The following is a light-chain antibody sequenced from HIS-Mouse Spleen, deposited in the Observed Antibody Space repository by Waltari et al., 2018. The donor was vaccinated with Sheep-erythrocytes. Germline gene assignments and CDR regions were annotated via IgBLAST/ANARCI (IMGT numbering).Light chain of an antibody. CDR3: CSYAGSYTYV. J-gene: IGLJ1*01. Sequence: QSALTQPRSVSGSPGQSVTISCTGTCSDVGGYNYVSWYQQHPGKAPKLMIYDVSKRPAGVPDRFSGSKAGNTASLPISGLQAEDEADYYCCSYAGSYTYVFGTGTKVTVL. CDR1: CSDVGGYNY. CDR2: DVS. V-gene: IGLV2-11*01.